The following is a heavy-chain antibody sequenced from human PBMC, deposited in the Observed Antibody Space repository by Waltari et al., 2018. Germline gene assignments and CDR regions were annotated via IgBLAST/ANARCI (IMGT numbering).Heavy chain of an antibody. Sequence: QVQLVESGGGVVQPGRSLRLSCAASGFPFSSYGMHWVRQAPGKGLEWVAVIWYDGSNKYYADSVKGRFTISRDNSKNTLYLQMNSLRAEDTAVYYCAREPDHGFGEFHLDYWGQGTLVTVSS. D-gene: IGHD3-10*01. CDR2: IWYDGSNK. CDR3: AREPDHGFGEFHLDY. V-gene: IGHV3-33*01. CDR1: GFPFSSYG. J-gene: IGHJ4*02.